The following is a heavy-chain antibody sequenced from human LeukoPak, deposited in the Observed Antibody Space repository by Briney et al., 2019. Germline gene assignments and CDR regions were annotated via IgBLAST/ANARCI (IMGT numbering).Heavy chain of an antibody. V-gene: IGHV3-15*01. J-gene: IGHJ4*02. Sequence: GGSLRLSCAASGFTFNKAWMSWVRQTPGKGLEWVGRIKSKTDGGTTDYTAPVKGRFIISRDDSKDTVYLQMNSLRTEDTAVYYCTTLVYSSSWGYWGQGTLVTVSS. CDR2: IKSKTDGGTT. CDR1: GFTFNKAW. D-gene: IGHD6-6*01. CDR3: TTLVYSSSWGY.